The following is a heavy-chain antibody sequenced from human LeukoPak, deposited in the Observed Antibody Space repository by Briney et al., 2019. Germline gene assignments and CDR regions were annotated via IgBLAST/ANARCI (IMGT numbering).Heavy chain of an antibody. CDR3: ARRAKDGDYVDY. Sequence: SETLSLTCPVSGGSISSYYWSWIRQPPGKGLEWIGYIYYSGSTNYNPSLKSRVTISVDTSKNQFSLKLSSVTAADTAVYYCARRAKDGDYVDYWGQGTLVTVSS. D-gene: IGHD4-17*01. J-gene: IGHJ4*02. CDR2: IYYSGST. CDR1: GGSISSYY. V-gene: IGHV4-59*01.